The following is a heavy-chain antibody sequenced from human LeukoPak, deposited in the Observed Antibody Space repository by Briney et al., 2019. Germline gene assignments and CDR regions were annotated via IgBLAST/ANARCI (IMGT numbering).Heavy chain of an antibody. D-gene: IGHD2-21*01. CDR2: IYSGGTT. CDR1: GFTVSSNY. V-gene: IGHV3-53*05. CDR3: ARDVDVVVDTPDAFDI. Sequence: GGSLRLSCAASGFTVSSNYMSWVRQAPGKGLEWVSVIYSGGTTYFADSVKGRFTISRDNSKNTLYLQMNSLRAEDTAVYYCARDVDVVVDTPDAFDIWGQGTMVTVSS. J-gene: IGHJ3*02.